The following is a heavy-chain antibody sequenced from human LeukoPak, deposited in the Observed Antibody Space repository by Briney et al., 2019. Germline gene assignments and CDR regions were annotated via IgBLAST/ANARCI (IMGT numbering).Heavy chain of an antibody. CDR2: ISYDGSNK. D-gene: IGHD6-13*01. CDR3: AKEYPLYSSSWYVFDY. Sequence: GGSLRLSCAASGFTFSSYGMHWVRQAPGKGLEWVAVISYDGSNKYYADSVKGRFTTSRDNSKNTLYLQMNSLRAEDTAVYYCAKEYPLYSSSWYVFDYWGQGTLVTVSS. V-gene: IGHV3-30*18. J-gene: IGHJ4*02. CDR1: GFTFSSYG.